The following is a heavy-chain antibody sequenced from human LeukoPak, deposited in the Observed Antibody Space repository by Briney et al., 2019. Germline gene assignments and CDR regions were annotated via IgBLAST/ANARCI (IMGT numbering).Heavy chain of an antibody. CDR2: ISYDGSNK. D-gene: IGHD3-16*01. V-gene: IGHV3-30*04. Sequence: GGSLRLSCAASGFTFSSYAMHWVRQAPGKGLEWVAVISYDGSNKYYADSVKGRFTISRDNSKNTLYLQMNSLRAEDTAVYYCTRSLDEWGQGTLVTVSS. CDR3: TRSLDE. CDR1: GFTFSSYA. J-gene: IGHJ4*02.